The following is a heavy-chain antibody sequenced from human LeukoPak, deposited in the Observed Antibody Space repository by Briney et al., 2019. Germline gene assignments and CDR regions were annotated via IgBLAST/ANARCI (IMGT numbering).Heavy chain of an antibody. Sequence: KTSETLSLTCTVSGGSISSSSYYWGWIRQPPGKGLEWIGSIYYSGSTYYNPSLKSRVTISVDTSKNQFSLKLSSVTAADTAVYYCARDEAIAVAVNFDYWGQGTLVTVSS. J-gene: IGHJ4*02. CDR2: IYYSGST. V-gene: IGHV4-39*07. CDR3: ARDEAIAVAVNFDY. CDR1: GGSISSSSYY. D-gene: IGHD6-19*01.